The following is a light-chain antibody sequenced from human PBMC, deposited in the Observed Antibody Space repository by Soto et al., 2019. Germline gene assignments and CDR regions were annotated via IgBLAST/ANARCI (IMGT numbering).Light chain of an antibody. Sequence: DIQMTQSPSSLSASVGDRVTITCRASQSISSYLNWYQQKPGKAPKLLMYGVSSLERGVPSRFRGSGSGTDFTFTISSLQAEDIATYFCQQYDSVFTFGQGTRLEIK. CDR2: GVS. CDR1: QSISSY. CDR3: QQYDSVFT. J-gene: IGKJ5*01. V-gene: IGKV1-33*01.